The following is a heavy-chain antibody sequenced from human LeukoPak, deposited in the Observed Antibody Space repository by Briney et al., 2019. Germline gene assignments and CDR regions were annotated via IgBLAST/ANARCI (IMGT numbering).Heavy chain of an antibody. J-gene: IGHJ4*02. CDR1: GFTFSSYS. Sequence: PGGSLRLSCAASGFTFSSYSMNWVRQAPGKGLEWVSSISSSSSYIYYADSVKGRFTISRDDAKNSLYLQMSSLRAEDTAVYYCARDRSTWLAMFPFDYWGQGTLVTVSS. D-gene: IGHD6-19*01. CDR3: ARDRSTWLAMFPFDY. V-gene: IGHV3-21*01. CDR2: ISSSSSYI.